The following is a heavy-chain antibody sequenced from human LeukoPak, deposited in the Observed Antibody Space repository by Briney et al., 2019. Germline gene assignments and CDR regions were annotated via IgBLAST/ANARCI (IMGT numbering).Heavy chain of an antibody. Sequence: GSLRLSCAASGFTVSSNYMSWVRQAPGKGLEWVANIKQDGSEKYYVDSVKGRFTISRDNAKNSLYLQMNSLRAEDTAVYYCARDDFWSGKPFDYWGQGTLVTVSS. CDR1: GFTVSSNY. CDR3: ARDDFWSGKPFDY. J-gene: IGHJ4*02. CDR2: IKQDGSEK. D-gene: IGHD3-3*01. V-gene: IGHV3-7*01.